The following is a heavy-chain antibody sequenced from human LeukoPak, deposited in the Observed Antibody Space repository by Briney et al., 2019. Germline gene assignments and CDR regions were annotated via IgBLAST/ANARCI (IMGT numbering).Heavy chain of an antibody. CDR1: GFIFSSYA. CDR3: GKATERTLVGGNGVDV. V-gene: IGHV3-23*01. Sequence: GGFLRLSCAASGFIFSSYAMTWVRQAPGKGLEWVSGISGGGGTTYYADSVKGRFTITRDNSKNTLYLHMNSLRAEDTAIYYCGKATERTLVGGNGVDVRGRGTKVTVSS. CDR2: ISGGGGTT. D-gene: IGHD1-26*01. J-gene: IGHJ6*04.